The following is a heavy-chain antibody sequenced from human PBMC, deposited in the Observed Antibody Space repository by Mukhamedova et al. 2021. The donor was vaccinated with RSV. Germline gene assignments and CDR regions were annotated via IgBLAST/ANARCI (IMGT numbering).Heavy chain of an antibody. J-gene: IGHJ3*01. V-gene: IGHV3-33*01. CDR3: ARGSPAKGGDSAMVPGSDDAFDF. Sequence: VRQAPGKGLEWVAIIWYDGINKYYADSVKGRFTTSRDNSKNTLYLQMNSLRAEDTAVYYCARGSPAKGGDSAMVPGSDDAFDFW. D-gene: IGHD5-18*01. CDR2: IWYDGINK.